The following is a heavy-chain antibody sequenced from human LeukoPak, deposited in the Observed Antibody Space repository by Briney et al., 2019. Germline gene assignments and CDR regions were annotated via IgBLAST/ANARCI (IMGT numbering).Heavy chain of an antibody. D-gene: IGHD2-21*01. CDR3: VREGYFVFDF. CDR1: GFTFSNYW. J-gene: IGHJ4*02. V-gene: IGHV3-7*01. Sequence: GGSLRLSCAASGFTFSNYWMTWVRQAPGKGLEWVANIKEDGSEKHYVDSVKGRFTISRDNAKNSLYLQMNSLRVEDTAVYYCVREGYFVFDFWGQGALVTVSS. CDR2: IKEDGSEK.